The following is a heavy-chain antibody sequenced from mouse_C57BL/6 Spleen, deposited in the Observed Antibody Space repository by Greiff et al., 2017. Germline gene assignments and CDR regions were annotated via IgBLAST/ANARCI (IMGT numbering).Heavy chain of an antibody. V-gene: IGHV1-64*01. CDR3: ALNWDRFAY. J-gene: IGHJ3*01. Sequence: QVQLQQSGAELVKPGASVKLSCKASGYTFTSYWMHWVKQRPGQGLEWIGMIHPNSGSTNYNEKFKSKATLTVDKSSSTAYMQLSSLTSEDSAVYYCALNWDRFAYWGQGTLVTVSA. CDR2: IHPNSGST. CDR1: GYTFTSYW. D-gene: IGHD4-1*01.